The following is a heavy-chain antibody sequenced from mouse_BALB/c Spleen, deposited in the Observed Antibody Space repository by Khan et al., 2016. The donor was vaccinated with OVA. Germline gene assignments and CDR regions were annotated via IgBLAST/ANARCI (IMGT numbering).Heavy chain of an antibody. J-gene: IGHJ3*01. CDR1: GFTFSTYA. Sequence: EVELVESGGDLVKPGGSLKLSCSASGFTFSTYAMYWVRQTPAKRLAWVATISSGGNNIFYQDSVKGRFTISRDSAKNTLYLHMSSLRSEDTVMYYCARHNYGPFAYWGQGTLVTVSA. V-gene: IGHV5-6*01. CDR2: ISSGGNNI. D-gene: IGHD1-1*01. CDR3: ARHNYGPFAY.